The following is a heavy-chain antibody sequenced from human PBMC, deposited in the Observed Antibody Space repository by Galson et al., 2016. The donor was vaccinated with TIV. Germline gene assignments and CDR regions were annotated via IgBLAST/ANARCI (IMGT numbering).Heavy chain of an antibody. D-gene: IGHD2-2*01. J-gene: IGHJ5*02. V-gene: IGHV1-18*01. Sequence: SVKVSCKASGYFFNSYGLTWLRQAPGQGLEWMGLISGYNGNANYAQKFQGRVTMTRDTSISTVYMELNILKSDDTALYYCARTIYSSTSRSAGYFDPWGRGTLVTVSS. CDR1: GYFFNSYG. CDR3: ARTIYSSTSRSAGYFDP. CDR2: ISGYNGNA.